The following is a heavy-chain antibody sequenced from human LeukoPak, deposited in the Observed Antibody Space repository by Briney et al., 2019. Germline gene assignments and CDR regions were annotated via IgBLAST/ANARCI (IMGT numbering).Heavy chain of an antibody. CDR3: ARGSPRIAVAGSDY. V-gene: IGHV1-2*06. CDR1: GYTFTGYY. CDR2: INPNSGGT. Sequence: GASVKVSCKASGYTFTGYYMHWVRQAPGQGLEWMGRINPNSGGTNYAQKFQGRVTMTRDTSISTAYMKLSRLRSDDTAVYYCARGSPRIAVAGSDYWGQGTLVTVSS. D-gene: IGHD6-19*01. J-gene: IGHJ4*02.